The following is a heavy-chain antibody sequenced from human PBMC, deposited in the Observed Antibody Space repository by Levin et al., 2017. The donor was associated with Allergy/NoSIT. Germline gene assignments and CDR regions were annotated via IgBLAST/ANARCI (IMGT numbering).Heavy chain of an antibody. J-gene: IGHJ6*02. V-gene: IGHV3-15*01. CDR1: GFTFSNAW. D-gene: IGHD5-12*01. CDR2: IKSKTAGGTT. Sequence: GESLKISCAASGFTFSNAWMNWVRQAPGKGLEWVGRIKSKTAGGTTDYVAPVKGRFTISRDDSKNTLYLQMNSLKTEDTAVYYCTTDLPGSIRGNSGYDYHYGMDVWGQGTTVTVSS. CDR3: TTDLPGSIRGNSGYDYHYGMDV.